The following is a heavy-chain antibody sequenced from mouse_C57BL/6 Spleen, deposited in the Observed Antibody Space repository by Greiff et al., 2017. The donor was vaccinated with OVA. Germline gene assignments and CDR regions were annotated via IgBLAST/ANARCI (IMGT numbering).Heavy chain of an antibody. Sequence: VQLQQPGAELVKPGASVKLSCKASGYTFTSYWMQWVKQRPGQGLEWIGEIDPPDSYTNYNQKFKGKATLTVDTSSSTAYMQLSSLTSEDSAVYYCARYYYGSSYGYAMDYWGQGTSVTVSS. CDR1: GYTFTSYW. J-gene: IGHJ4*01. CDR3: ARYYYGSSYGYAMDY. D-gene: IGHD1-1*01. CDR2: IDPPDSYT. V-gene: IGHV1-50*01.